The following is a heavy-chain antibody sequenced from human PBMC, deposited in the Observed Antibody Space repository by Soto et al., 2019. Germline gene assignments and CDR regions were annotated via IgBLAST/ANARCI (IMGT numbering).Heavy chain of an antibody. V-gene: IGHV4-31*03. CDR3: ARGLTLVEYSGSYSAYFDY. CDR1: GGSISSGGYY. CDR2: IYYSGST. Sequence: KPSETLSLTCTVSGGSISSGGYYWSWIRQHPGKGLEWIGYIYYSGSTYYNPSLKSRVTISVDTSKNQFSLKLSSVTAADTAVYYCARGLTLVEYSGSYSAYFDYWGQGTLVTVSS. D-gene: IGHD1-26*01. J-gene: IGHJ4*02.